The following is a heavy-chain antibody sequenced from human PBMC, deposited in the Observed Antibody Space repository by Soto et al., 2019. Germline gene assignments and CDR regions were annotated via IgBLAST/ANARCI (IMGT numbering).Heavy chain of an antibody. V-gene: IGHV3-30*03. D-gene: IGHD2-15*01. Sequence: SLRLSCAASGFTFSTYGMHWVRKAPGKGLEWVAVTSNDGVNKYYANSVKGRFTISRDKNTLYLQMNSLRAEDTAVYYCARRQWSYFDSWGQGTLVTVSS. CDR3: ARRQWSYFDS. CDR1: GFTFSTYG. J-gene: IGHJ4*02. CDR2: TSNDGVNK.